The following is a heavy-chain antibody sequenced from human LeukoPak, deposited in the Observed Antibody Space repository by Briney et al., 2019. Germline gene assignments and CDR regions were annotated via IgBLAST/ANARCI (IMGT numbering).Heavy chain of an antibody. D-gene: IGHD3-22*01. J-gene: IGHJ4*01. V-gene: IGHV7-4-1*02. CDR3: ARGEYYYDSSGYSLSGY. CDR2: INTNTGNP. Sequence: ASVKVSCKASGYTFTSYAMNWVRQAPGQGLEWMGWINTNTGNPTYAQGFTGRFVFSLDTSVSTAYLQISSLKAEDTAVYYCARGEYYYDSSGYSLSGYWGXXTLVTVS. CDR1: GYTFTSYA.